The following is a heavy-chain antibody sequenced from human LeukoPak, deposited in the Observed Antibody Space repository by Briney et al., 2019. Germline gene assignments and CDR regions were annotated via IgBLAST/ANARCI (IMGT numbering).Heavy chain of an antibody. CDR3: AKHRGRGGGYPFDY. J-gene: IGHJ4*02. CDR2: ISGSGGST. D-gene: IGHD2-15*01. V-gene: IGHV3-23*01. CDR1: GFIFSSCA. Sequence: GGSLRLSCATSGFIFSSCAMSWVRQAPGKGLEWVSVISGSGGSTNYAESVKGRFTISRDNSKNTLYPQMNSLRVEDTAVYYCAKHRGRGGGYPFDYWGQGTLVTVSS.